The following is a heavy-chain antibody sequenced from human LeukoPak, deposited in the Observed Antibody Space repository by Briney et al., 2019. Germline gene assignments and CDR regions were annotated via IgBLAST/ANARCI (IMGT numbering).Heavy chain of an antibody. J-gene: IGHJ4*02. D-gene: IGHD6-6*01. V-gene: IGHV3-30*19. CDR2: ISYDGSNK. CDR1: GFTFSSYG. CDR3: ARKKGIAARHLTFDY. Sequence: GGSLRLSCAASGFTFSSYGMHWVRQAPGKGLEWVAVISYDGSNKYYADSVKGRFTISRDNSKNTLYLQMNSLRAEDTAVYYCARKKGIAARHLTFDYWGQGTLVTVSS.